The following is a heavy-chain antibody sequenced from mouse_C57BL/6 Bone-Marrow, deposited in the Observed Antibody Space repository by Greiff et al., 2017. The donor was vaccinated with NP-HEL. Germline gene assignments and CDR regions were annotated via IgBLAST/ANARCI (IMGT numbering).Heavy chain of an antibody. CDR2: ISSGGSYT. J-gene: IGHJ4*01. CDR1: GFTFSSYG. V-gene: IGHV5-6*01. Sequence: EVQGVESGGDLVKPGGSLKLSCAASGFTFSSYGMSWVRQTPDKRLEWVATISSGGSYTYYPDSVKGRFTISRDNAKNTLYLQMSSLKSEDTAMYYCARKDPYYWGQGTSVTVSS. CDR3: ARKDPYY.